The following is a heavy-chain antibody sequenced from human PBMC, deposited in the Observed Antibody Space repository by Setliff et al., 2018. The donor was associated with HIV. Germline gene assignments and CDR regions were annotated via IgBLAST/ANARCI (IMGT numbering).Heavy chain of an antibody. D-gene: IGHD1-26*01. V-gene: IGHV1-69*13. CDR2: IIPIFGTA. CDR3: TRRRELPERRAEFDS. Sequence: ASVKVSCKASGGTFSSYGISWVRQAPRQGLEWMGDIIPIFGTANYAQKFQGRVTITADEYMSTAYMELTSLTSEDTAVYYCTRRRELPERRAEFDSWGQGTLVTVSS. CDR1: GGTFSSYG. J-gene: IGHJ4*02.